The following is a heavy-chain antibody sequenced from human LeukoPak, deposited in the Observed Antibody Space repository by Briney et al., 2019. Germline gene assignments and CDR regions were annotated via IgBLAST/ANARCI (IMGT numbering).Heavy chain of an antibody. CDR1: GGSFSSGDYY. D-gene: IGHD3-22*01. CDR3: ARGDYYDSSGYSDY. CDR2: IHYSGST. V-gene: IGHV4-30-4*01. Sequence: SETLSLTCAVYGGSFSSGDYYWSWIRQPPGKGLEWIGYIHYSGSTYDNPSLKSRVTISIDTSTNQFSLKLSSVTAADTAVYYCARGDYYDSSGYSDYWGQGTLVTVSS. J-gene: IGHJ4*02.